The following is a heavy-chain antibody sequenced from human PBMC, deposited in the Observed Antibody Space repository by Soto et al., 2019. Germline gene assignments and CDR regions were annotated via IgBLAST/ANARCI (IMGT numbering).Heavy chain of an antibody. Sequence: QVQLQESGPGLVKPSQTLSLICNVSGDSISSGGYYWNWIRQHPGKGLEWIGYIYYSGSTYYNPSLKRRVNMSVDTSKNHFSLKLSSVTAADTAVYYCARGDDSSGYHYFDYWGQGTLVTVSS. D-gene: IGHD3-22*01. CDR2: IYYSGST. J-gene: IGHJ4*02. V-gene: IGHV4-31*03. CDR3: ARGDDSSGYHYFDY. CDR1: GDSISSGGYY.